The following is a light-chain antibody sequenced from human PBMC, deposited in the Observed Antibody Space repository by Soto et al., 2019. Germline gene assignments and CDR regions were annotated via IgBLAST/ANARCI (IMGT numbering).Light chain of an antibody. CDR1: SSDIGGYNY. CDR2: EVT. V-gene: IGLV2-14*01. Sequence: QSALTQSASVSGSPGQSITIFCTGTSSDIGGYNYVSWYQQYPGKAPKLIIYEVTYRPSGVSNRFSGSKSGNTASLTVSGLQAEDEADYWCSSYTSSNTLHLVFGGGTKLTVL. CDR3: SSYTSSNTLHLV. J-gene: IGLJ2*01.